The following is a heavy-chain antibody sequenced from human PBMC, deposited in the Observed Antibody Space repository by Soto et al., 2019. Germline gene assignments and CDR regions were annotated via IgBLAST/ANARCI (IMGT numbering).Heavy chain of an antibody. D-gene: IGHD3-9*01. CDR2: INPSGGST. CDR3: ARDLRGNCDILTGYAYYYYGMDV. Sequence: GASVKVSCKASGYTLASYYMHWVRQAPGQGLEWMGIINPSGGSTSYAQKFQGRVTMTRDTSTSTVYMELSSLRSEDTAVYYCARDLRGNCDILTGYAYYYYGMDVWGQGTTVTVSS. V-gene: IGHV1-46*01. CDR1: GYTLASYY. J-gene: IGHJ6*02.